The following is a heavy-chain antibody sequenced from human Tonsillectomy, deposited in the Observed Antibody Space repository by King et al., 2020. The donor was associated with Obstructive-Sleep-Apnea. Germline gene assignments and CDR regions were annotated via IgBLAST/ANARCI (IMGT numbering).Heavy chain of an antibody. D-gene: IGHD6-19*01. V-gene: IGHV4-31*03. J-gene: IGHJ4*02. CDR3: ARFEIAVAGFDY. Sequence: PLQESGPGLVKPSQTLSLTCTVSGASIGSGGHYWSWIRQHPGKGLECFGYIHHSGTTYYNPSLKSRLAISVDTSKNQFSLKLISVTAADTAVYYCARFEIAVAGFDYWGQGTLVTVSS. CDR2: IHHSGTT. CDR1: GASIGSGGHY.